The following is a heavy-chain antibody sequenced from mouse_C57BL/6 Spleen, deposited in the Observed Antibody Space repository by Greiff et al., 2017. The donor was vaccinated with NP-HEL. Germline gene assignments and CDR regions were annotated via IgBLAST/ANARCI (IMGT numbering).Heavy chain of an antibody. CDR2: ISSGSSTI. Sequence: DVKLVESGGGLVKPGGSLKLSCAASGFTFSDYGMHWVRQAPEKGLEWVAYISSGSSTIYYADTVKGRITISRDNAKNTLFLQSTSLRSEDTAMYYCARRYGNPFAYWGQGTLVTVSA. D-gene: IGHD2-1*01. V-gene: IGHV5-17*01. CDR3: ARRYGNPFAY. J-gene: IGHJ3*01. CDR1: GFTFSDYG.